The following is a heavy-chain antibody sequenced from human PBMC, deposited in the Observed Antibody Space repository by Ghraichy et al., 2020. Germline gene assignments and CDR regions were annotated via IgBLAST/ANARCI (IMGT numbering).Heavy chain of an antibody. Sequence: GGSLRLSCAASGFTFNIYAMSWVRQAPGQGLEWVSSISGGGETTFYPDSVRDRFTMSRDNSKNTLYLQMNSLRVEDTAIYYCAKKGGSAAVGATYNWFDPWGQGTLVTVSS. CDR2: ISGGGETT. D-gene: IGHD6-25*01. J-gene: IGHJ5*02. CDR3: AKKGGSAAVGATYNWFDP. CDR1: GFTFNIYA. V-gene: IGHV3-23*01.